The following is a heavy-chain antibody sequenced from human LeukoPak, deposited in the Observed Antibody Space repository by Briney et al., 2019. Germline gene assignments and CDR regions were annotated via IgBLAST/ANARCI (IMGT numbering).Heavy chain of an antibody. Sequence: SVKVSCKASGGTFSSYTISWVRQAPGQGLEWMGRIIPILGIANYAQKFQGRATITADKSTSTAYMELSSLRSEDTAVYYCARSSMGAYYDSSGYYYFDYWGQGTLVTVSS. CDR3: ARSSMGAYYDSSGYYYFDY. CDR1: GGTFSSYT. D-gene: IGHD3-22*01. CDR2: IIPILGIA. J-gene: IGHJ4*02. V-gene: IGHV1-69*02.